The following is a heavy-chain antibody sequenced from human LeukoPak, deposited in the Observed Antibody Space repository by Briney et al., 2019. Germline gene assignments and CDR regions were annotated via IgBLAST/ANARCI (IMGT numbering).Heavy chain of an antibody. CDR3: ARGRGGYIWGSYRYLFDY. V-gene: IGHV4-34*01. J-gene: IGHJ4*02. Sequence: ASETLSLTCAVYGGSFSGYYWSWIRQPPGKGLEWIGEINHSGSTNYNPSLESRVTTSVDTSKNQFSLKLSSVTAAGTAVYYCARGRGGYIWGSYRYLFDYWGQGTLVTVSS. D-gene: IGHD3-16*02. CDR1: GGSFSGYY. CDR2: INHSGST.